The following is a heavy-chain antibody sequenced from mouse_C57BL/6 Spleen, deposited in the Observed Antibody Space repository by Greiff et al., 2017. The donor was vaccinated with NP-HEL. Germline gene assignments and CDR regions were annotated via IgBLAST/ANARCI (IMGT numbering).Heavy chain of an antibody. CDR3: ARDYGSPFDY. J-gene: IGHJ2*01. D-gene: IGHD1-1*01. Sequence: DVQLQESGGGLVKPGGSLKLSCAASGFTFSDYGMHWVRQAPEKGLVWVAYISSGSSTIYYAATVKGRFTISRDNAKNTLFLQMTSLRSEDTAMYYCARDYGSPFDYWGQGTTLTVSS. V-gene: IGHV5-17*01. CDR1: GFTFSDYG. CDR2: ISSGSSTI.